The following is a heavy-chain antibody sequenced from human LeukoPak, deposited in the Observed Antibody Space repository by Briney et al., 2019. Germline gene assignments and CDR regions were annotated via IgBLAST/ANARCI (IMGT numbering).Heavy chain of an antibody. CDR3: ARDSGSSPTFDY. CDR2: IYYTGNT. J-gene: IGHJ4*02. V-gene: IGHV4-59*01. Sequence: KPSETLSLTCTVSGGSISNSFWSWIRQSPGEGLEWIAYIYYTGNTKYNPSLKSRVTISVDTSKNQFSLRLTSVTADDTAVYYCARDSGSSPTFDYWGQGTLVTVSS. D-gene: IGHD1-26*01. CDR1: GGSISNSF.